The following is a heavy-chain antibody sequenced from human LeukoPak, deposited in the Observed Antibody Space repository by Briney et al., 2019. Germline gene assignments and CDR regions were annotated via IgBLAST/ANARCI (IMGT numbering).Heavy chain of an antibody. J-gene: IGHJ4*02. CDR3: ARDPNYDSSGYPFDY. CDR1: GFTFSRYW. V-gene: IGHV3-74*01. CDR2: INSDGSFT. Sequence: PGGSERLSCAASGFTFSRYWMHWVRQAPGKGLVWVSRINSDGSFTTYADSVEGRFTISRDNAKNTLYLQMNSLRADDTAVYYCARDPNYDSSGYPFDYWGQGTLVTVSS. D-gene: IGHD3-22*01.